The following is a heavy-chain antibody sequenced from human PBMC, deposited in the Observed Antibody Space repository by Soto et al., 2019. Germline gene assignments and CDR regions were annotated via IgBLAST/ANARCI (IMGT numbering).Heavy chain of an antibody. CDR1: GYTFTSYA. CDR3: ARDGPPLDY. J-gene: IGHJ4*02. Sequence: QVQLGQSGAEVKKPGASVKVSCKASGYTFTSYAISWVRQAPGQGLEWMGWISAYNCNTNYAQKLRGRVNMTTDTSTSPAYMELSRLRSDGTAVYYCARDGPPLDYWGQGTLVTVSS. V-gene: IGHV1-18*01. CDR2: ISAYNCNT.